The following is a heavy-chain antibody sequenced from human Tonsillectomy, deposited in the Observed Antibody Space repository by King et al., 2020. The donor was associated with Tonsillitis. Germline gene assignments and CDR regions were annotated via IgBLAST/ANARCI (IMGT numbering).Heavy chain of an antibody. J-gene: IGHJ4*02. CDR3: AKDGSGSYIPDYFDY. Sequence: VQLVESGGGVVQPGGSLRLSCAASGFTFSSYGIHWVRQAPGRGLEWVAFIRYDGSNKYYADSVKGRFIISRDNSKNTLYLQMNSLRAEDTAVYFSAKDGSGSYIPDYFDYWGQGTLVTVSS. CDR2: IRYDGSNK. CDR1: GFTFSSYG. V-gene: IGHV3-30*02. D-gene: IGHD3-10*01.